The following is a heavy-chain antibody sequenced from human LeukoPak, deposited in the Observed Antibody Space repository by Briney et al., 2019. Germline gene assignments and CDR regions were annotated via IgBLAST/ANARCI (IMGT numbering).Heavy chain of an antibody. CDR3: ARLNYTVTTYPSFDY. Sequence: SETLSLTCAVYGGSFSGYYWSWIRQAPGKGLELIGEINHSGSTDYNPSLKSRVTISVDTSKNQFSLKLSSVTAADTAVYYCARLNYTVTTYPSFDYWGQGTLVTVSS. V-gene: IGHV4-34*01. CDR1: GGSFSGYY. J-gene: IGHJ4*02. CDR2: INHSGST. D-gene: IGHD4-17*01.